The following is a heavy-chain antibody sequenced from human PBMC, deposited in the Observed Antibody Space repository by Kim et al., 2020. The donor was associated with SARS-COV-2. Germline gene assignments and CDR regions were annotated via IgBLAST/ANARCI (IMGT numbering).Heavy chain of an antibody. CDR3: ASPRHCSGGSCYSDAFDI. CDR2: INPSGGST. CDR1: GYTFTSYY. V-gene: IGHV1-46*01. Sequence: ASVKVSCKASGYTFTSYYMHWVRQAPGQGLEWMGIINPSGGSTSYAQKFQGRVTMTRDTSTSTVYMELSSLRSEDTAVYYCASPRHCSGGSCYSDAFDIWGQGTMVTVSS. D-gene: IGHD2-15*01. J-gene: IGHJ3*02.